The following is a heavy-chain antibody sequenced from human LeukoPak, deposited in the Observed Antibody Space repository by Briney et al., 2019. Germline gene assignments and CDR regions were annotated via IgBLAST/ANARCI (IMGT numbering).Heavy chain of an antibody. Sequence: GGSLRLSCAASGFTFSNYGIHWVRQAPGKGLEWVSVIYSGGSTYYADSVKGRFTISRDNSKNTLYLQMNSLRAEDTAVYYCARVTILNWFDPWGQGTLVTVSS. CDR3: ARVTILNWFDP. D-gene: IGHD3-3*01. V-gene: IGHV3-53*01. CDR2: IYSGGST. J-gene: IGHJ5*02. CDR1: GFTFSNYG.